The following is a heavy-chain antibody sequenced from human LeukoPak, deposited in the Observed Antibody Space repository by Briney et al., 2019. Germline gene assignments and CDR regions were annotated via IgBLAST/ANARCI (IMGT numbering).Heavy chain of an antibody. CDR3: ARGHGITMVRGVIRYFDY. V-gene: IGHV1-18*01. J-gene: IGHJ4*02. D-gene: IGHD3-10*01. Sequence: GASVKVSCKASGYTFTSYGISWVRQAPGQGLEWMGWISAYNGNTNYAQKLQGRVTMTTDTSTSTAYMELRSLRSDDTAVYYCARGHGITMVRGVIRYFDYWGQGTLVTVAS. CDR2: ISAYNGNT. CDR1: GYTFTSYG.